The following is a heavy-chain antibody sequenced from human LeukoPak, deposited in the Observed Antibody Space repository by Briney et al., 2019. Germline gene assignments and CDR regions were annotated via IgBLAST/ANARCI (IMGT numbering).Heavy chain of an antibody. J-gene: IGHJ4*02. CDR1: GYTFTSYY. CDR2: INPSGGST. Sequence: ASVNVSCTASGYTFTSYYVHWVRQAPGQGLEWMGIINPSGGSTSYAQKFQGRVTMTRDTSTSTVYMELSSLRSEDTAVYYCASVVVTAILPDYWGQGTLVTVSS. D-gene: IGHD2-21*02. V-gene: IGHV1-46*01. CDR3: ASVVVTAILPDY.